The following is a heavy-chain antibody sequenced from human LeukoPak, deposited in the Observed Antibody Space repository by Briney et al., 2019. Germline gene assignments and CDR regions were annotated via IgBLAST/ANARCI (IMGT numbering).Heavy chain of an antibody. CDR3: ARHIYDSGGYRIDY. Sequence: SQTLSLTCTVSSXSISSGGYYWTWIRQHPGRGLEWIGYIYYSGSTYYNPSLKSRVTISSDTSKNQFSLKLSSVTAADTAVYYCARHIYDSGGYRIDYWGQGTLVTVSS. CDR2: IYYSGST. J-gene: IGHJ4*02. CDR1: SXSISSGGYY. D-gene: IGHD3-22*01. V-gene: IGHV4-31*03.